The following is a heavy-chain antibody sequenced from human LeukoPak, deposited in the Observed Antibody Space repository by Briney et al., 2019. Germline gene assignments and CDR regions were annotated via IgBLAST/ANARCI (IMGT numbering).Heavy chain of an antibody. J-gene: IGHJ4*02. CDR2: INHSGST. CDR3: ASRRRGVAGIDY. Sequence: SETLSLTCAAYGGSFSGYYWSWIRQPPGKGLEWIGEINHSGSTNYNPSLKSRVTISVDTSKNQFSLKLSSVTAADTAMYYCASRRRGVAGIDYWGQGTLVTVSS. V-gene: IGHV4-34*01. CDR1: GGSFSGYY. D-gene: IGHD6-19*01.